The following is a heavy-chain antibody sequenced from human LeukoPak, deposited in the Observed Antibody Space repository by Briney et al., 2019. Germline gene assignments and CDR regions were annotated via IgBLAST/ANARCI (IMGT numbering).Heavy chain of an antibody. V-gene: IGHV1-18*04. Sequence: ASVMVSCKASGYTYTNHGITWVRQAPGQGLEWMGWISAYNRDTKYAQNFQGRVTLITESSTNTAYMELRSLKSDDTAVYYCARDPSNTSGWPPYFDYWGQGTLVTVSA. CDR3: ARDPSNTSGWPPYFDY. D-gene: IGHD6-25*01. CDR2: ISAYNRDT. J-gene: IGHJ4*02. CDR1: GYTYTNHG.